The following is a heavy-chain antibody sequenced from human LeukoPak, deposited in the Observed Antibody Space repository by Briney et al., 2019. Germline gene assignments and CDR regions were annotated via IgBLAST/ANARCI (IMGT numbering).Heavy chain of an antibody. CDR3: ARAGSGLLPFDY. V-gene: IGHV3-53*01. D-gene: IGHD3-10*01. CDR2: IYSGGST. J-gene: IGHJ4*02. Sequence: GGSLRLSCAASGFTVSSNYMSWVRQPPGKGLEWVSVIYSGGSTYYADSVKGRFTISRDNSKNTLCLQMNSLRAEDTAVYYCARAGSGLLPFDYWGQGTLVTVSS. CDR1: GFTVSSNY.